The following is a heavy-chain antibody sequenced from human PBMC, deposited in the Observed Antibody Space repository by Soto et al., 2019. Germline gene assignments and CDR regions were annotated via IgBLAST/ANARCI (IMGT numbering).Heavy chain of an antibody. J-gene: IGHJ4*02. CDR3: ARGRLSSRSFTNVYFDH. Sequence: TLSLTCTVSGDSISSGGYYWGWIRQHPGKGLEWIGYIYYSESTYYNPSLKSRVTISVDTSKNQFSLKVSSVTAADTAVYYCARGRLSSRSFTNVYFDHCGQGPLVTVYS. CDR2: IYYSEST. CDR1: GDSISSGGYY. V-gene: IGHV4-31*03. D-gene: IGHD1-26*01.